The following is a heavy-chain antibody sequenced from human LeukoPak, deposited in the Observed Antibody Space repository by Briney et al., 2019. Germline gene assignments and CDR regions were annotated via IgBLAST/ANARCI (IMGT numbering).Heavy chain of an antibody. J-gene: IGHJ6*03. CDR3: ARGAVLRYFDWFYYYYYMDV. V-gene: IGHV4-39*07. CDR2: IYYSGST. Sequence: SETLSLTCTVSGGSISSSSYYWGWIRQPPGKGLEWIGSIYYSGSTYYNPSLKSRVTISVDTSKNQFSLKLSSVTAADTAVYYCARGAVLRYFDWFYYYYYMDVWGKGTTVTISS. D-gene: IGHD3-9*01. CDR1: GGSISSSSYY.